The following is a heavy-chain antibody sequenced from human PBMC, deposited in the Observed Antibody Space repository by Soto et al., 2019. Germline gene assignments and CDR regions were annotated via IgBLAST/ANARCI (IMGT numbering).Heavy chain of an antibody. D-gene: IGHD1-26*01. V-gene: IGHV1-3*01. CDR3: ARVEKSPIYSGSHRSYYYGMDV. CDR1: GYTFTSYA. Sequence: GASVKVSCKASGYTFTSYAMHWVRQAPGQRLEWMGWINAGNGNTKYSQKFQGRVTITRDTSASTAYMELSSLRSEDTAVYYCARVEKSPIYSGSHRSYYYGMDVWGQGTTVTVSS. J-gene: IGHJ6*02. CDR2: INAGNGNT.